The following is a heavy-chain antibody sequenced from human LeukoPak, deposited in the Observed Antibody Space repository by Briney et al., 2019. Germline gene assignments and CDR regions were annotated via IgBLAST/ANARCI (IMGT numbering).Heavy chain of an antibody. V-gene: IGHV3-30*04. Sequence: PGGSLRLSCAASGFTFSSYAMHWVRQAPGKGLEWVAVISYDGSNKYYVDSVKGRFTISRDNSKTTLYLQMNSLRADDTAVYYCARSLTYYDILTGPDYWGQGTLVTVSS. CDR3: ARSLTYYDILTGPDY. CDR2: ISYDGSNK. CDR1: GFTFSSYA. D-gene: IGHD3-9*01. J-gene: IGHJ4*02.